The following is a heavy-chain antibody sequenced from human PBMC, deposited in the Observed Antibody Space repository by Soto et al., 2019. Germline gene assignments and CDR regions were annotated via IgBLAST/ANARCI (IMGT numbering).Heavy chain of an antibody. J-gene: IGHJ3*02. Sequence: PGGSLRLSCVASGFTFNDAWMNWVRQPPGKGLEWIGSIYYSGSTYYNPSLKSRVTISVDTSKNQFSLKLSSVTAADTAIYYFARVIGYYYANSGSVAFDIWGQGTMVTVSS. CDR1: GFTFNDAW. D-gene: IGHD3-22*01. CDR2: IYYSGST. CDR3: ARVIGYYYANSGSVAFDI. V-gene: IGHV4-38-2*01.